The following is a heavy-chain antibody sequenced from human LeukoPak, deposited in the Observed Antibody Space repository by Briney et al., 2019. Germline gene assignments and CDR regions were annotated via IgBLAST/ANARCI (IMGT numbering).Heavy chain of an antibody. J-gene: IGHJ4*02. CDR1: SGSISSNNW. Sequence: SETLSLTCAVSSGSISSNNWWSWVRQPPGKGLEWIGEIYPGGSANYSPSLRSRVTMSVDKSKNQFSLKLTSVTAADTAVYYCARSYTYGYLYFDYWGQGTLVTVSS. V-gene: IGHV4-4*02. D-gene: IGHD5-18*01. CDR2: IYPGGSA. CDR3: ARSYTYGYLYFDY.